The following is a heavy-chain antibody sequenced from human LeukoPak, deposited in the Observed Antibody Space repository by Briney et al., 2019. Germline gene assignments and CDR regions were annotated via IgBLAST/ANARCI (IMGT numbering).Heavy chain of an antibody. CDR3: AKERRGYSYGSLSIDY. V-gene: IGHV3-30*02. CDR2: IRYDGSNK. CDR1: GFTFSSYG. Sequence: GGSLRLSCAASGFTFSSYGMHWVRQAPGKGLEWVAFIRYDGSNKYYADSVKGRFTISRDNSKNTLYLQMNSLRAEDTAVYYCAKERRGYSYGSLSIDYWGQGTLVTVSS. D-gene: IGHD5-18*01. J-gene: IGHJ4*02.